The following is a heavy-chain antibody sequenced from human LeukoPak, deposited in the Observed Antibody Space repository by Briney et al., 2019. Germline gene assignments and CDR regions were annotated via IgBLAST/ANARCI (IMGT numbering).Heavy chain of an antibody. CDR2: ISDGGVT. CDR1: GGSNITYY. CDR3: ARHSGTLDYFDY. Sequence: SETLSLTCNVSGGSNITYYWSWIRQPPGKGLEWIGYISDGGVTSYNPSLKGRVTISVDSPKNRFSLRLTSLTAVDTALYYCARHSGTLDYFDYWGPGSLVTVSS. V-gene: IGHV4-59*08. D-gene: IGHD1-26*01. J-gene: IGHJ4*02.